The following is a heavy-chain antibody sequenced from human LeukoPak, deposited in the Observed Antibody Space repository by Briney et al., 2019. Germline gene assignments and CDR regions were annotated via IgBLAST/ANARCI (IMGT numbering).Heavy chain of an antibody. D-gene: IGHD3-16*02. Sequence: ASVKVSCKASGYTFTGYYMHWVRQAPGQGLEWMGWINPNSGGTNYAQKFQGRVTMTRDTSISTAYMELSRLRSDDTAVYYCARAIRLGELSSDYWGQGTLVTVSS. CDR3: ARAIRLGELSSDY. CDR2: INPNSGGT. J-gene: IGHJ4*02. CDR1: GYTFTGYY. V-gene: IGHV1-2*02.